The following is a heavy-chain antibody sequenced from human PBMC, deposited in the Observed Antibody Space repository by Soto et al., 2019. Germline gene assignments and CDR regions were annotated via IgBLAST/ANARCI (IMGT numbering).Heavy chain of an antibody. CDR1: GYTFTGYY. J-gene: IGHJ6*02. Sequence: ASVKVSCKASGYTFTGYYMHWVRQAPGQGLEWMGWINPNSGGTNYAQKFQGWVTMTRDTSISTAYMELSRLRSEDTAVYYCARELWLRTDYYGMDVWGQGTTVTVSS. D-gene: IGHD5-18*01. CDR2: INPNSGGT. V-gene: IGHV1-2*04. CDR3: ARELWLRTDYYGMDV.